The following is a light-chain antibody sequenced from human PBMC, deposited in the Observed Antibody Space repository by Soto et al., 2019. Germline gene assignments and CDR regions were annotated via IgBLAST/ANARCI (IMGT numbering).Light chain of an antibody. Sequence: EIVLTQSPGTLSLSPGERATLSCRASQSVSNNYLAWYQHKPGQAPRLLMYGASSRATGIPDRFSGSGSGTDFTLTIGRLEPEDFAVYYCQQYGTSPRTFGQGTKVEIK. CDR2: GAS. V-gene: IGKV3-20*01. CDR1: QSVSNNY. J-gene: IGKJ1*01. CDR3: QQYGTSPRT.